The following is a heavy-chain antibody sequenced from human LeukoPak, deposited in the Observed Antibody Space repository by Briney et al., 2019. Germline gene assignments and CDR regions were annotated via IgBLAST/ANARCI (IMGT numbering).Heavy chain of an antibody. CDR2: LFWDDDS. Sequence: SGPTLVKPTQTLTLTCTFSGFSPNTTTLGVGWIRQPPGKALEWLALLFWDDDSRLSPSLESRLTITKDTSKNQVVLTMTDMDPVDTATYYCAHATNSHFDYWGQGTLVTVSS. CDR3: AHATNSHFDY. V-gene: IGHV2-5*02. D-gene: IGHD4-23*01. J-gene: IGHJ4*02. CDR1: GFSPNTTTLG.